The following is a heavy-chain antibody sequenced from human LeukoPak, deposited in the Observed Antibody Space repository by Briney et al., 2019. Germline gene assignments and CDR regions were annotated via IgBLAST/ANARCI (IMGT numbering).Heavy chain of an antibody. Sequence: SETLSLTCTVSGGSISSYYWSWIRQPPGKGLEWIGYIYYSGSTNYNPSLKSRVTISVDTSKNQFSLKLSSVTAADTAVYYCARQRGSGSTGIVDYWGQGTLVTVSS. CDR2: IYYSGST. J-gene: IGHJ4*02. D-gene: IGHD3-10*01. CDR3: ARQRGSGSTGIVDY. CDR1: GGSISSYY. V-gene: IGHV4-59*08.